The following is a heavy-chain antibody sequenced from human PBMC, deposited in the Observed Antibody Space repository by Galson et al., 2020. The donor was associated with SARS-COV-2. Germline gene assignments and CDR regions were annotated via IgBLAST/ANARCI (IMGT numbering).Heavy chain of an antibody. D-gene: IGHD3-9*01. CDR1: GYSFTSYW. V-gene: IGHV5-51*01. Sequence: GESLKISCKGSGYSFTSYWIGWVRQMPGKGLEWMGIIYPGDSDTRYSPSFQGQVTISADKSISTAYLQWSSLKASDTAMYYCARRPAVPQWDYDIWTGYYKDAFDIWGQGTMVTVSS. J-gene: IGHJ3*02. CDR3: ARRPAVPQWDYDIWTGYYKDAFDI. CDR2: IYPGDSDT.